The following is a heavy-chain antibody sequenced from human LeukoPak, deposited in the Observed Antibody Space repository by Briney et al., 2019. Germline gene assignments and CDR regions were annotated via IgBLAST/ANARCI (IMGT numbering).Heavy chain of an antibody. CDR2: INYSGST. V-gene: IGHV4-39*02. CDR1: GGSINSADYY. Sequence: PSETLSLTCTVSGGSINSADYYWGWIRQPPGKGLEYIGSINYSGSTYYNPSLKSRVTISVDTSKSHFSLRLNSVTAADTAVYCCARRHRDSSGYYYVDYWGQGTLVTVSS. D-gene: IGHD3-22*01. CDR3: ARRHRDSSGYYYVDY. J-gene: IGHJ4*02.